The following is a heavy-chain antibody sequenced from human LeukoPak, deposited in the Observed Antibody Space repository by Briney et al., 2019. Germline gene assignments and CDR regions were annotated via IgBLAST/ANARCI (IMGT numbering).Heavy chain of an antibody. J-gene: IGHJ2*01. D-gene: IGHD5-18*01. CDR3: ARARRIQLWFYWYFDL. Sequence: VKVSCKASRYTFTSYDINWVRQATGQGLEWMGWMNPNSGNTGYAQKFQGRVTMTRNTSISTAYMELSSLRSEDTAVYYCARARRIQLWFYWYFDLWGRGTLVTVSS. CDR2: MNPNSGNT. V-gene: IGHV1-8*01. CDR1: RYTFTSYD.